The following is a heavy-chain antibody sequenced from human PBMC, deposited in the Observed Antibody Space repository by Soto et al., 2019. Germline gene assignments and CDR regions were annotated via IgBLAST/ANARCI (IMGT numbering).Heavy chain of an antibody. J-gene: IGHJ4*02. CDR3: ATLWFGEADY. Sequence: QLQLQESGPGLVKPSETLSLTCTVSGGSISSSSYYWGWIRQPPGKGLEWIGSIYYSGITYYNPSLTSRVTISVDTSKNQFSLKLSSVTAADTAVYYCATLWFGEADYWGQGTLVTVSS. V-gene: IGHV4-39*01. CDR2: IYYSGIT. D-gene: IGHD3-10*01. CDR1: GGSISSSSYY.